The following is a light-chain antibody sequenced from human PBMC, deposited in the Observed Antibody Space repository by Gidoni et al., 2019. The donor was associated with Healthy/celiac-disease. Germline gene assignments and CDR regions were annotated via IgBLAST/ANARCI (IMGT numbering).Light chain of an antibody. Sequence: DLVMTQSPDSLAVSLGERATINCKSSQSVLYSSNNKNYLAWYQQKPGQPPKLLIYWASTRESGVPDRFSGSGSGTDFTLTISSLQAEDVAVYYCQQLYTFGQGTKLEIK. V-gene: IGKV4-1*01. CDR3: QQLYT. CDR1: QSVLYSSNNKNY. CDR2: WAS. J-gene: IGKJ2*01.